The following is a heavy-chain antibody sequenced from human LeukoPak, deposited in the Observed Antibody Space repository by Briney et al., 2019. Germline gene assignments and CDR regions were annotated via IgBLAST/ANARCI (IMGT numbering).Heavy chain of an antibody. CDR1: GGSFSGYY. CDR2: INHSGST. D-gene: IGHD3-10*01. CDR3: ARVPYYYYYMDA. Sequence: SETLSLTCAVYGGSFSGYYWSWIRQPPGKGLEWIGEINHSGSTNYNPSLKSRVTISVDTSKNQFSLKLSSVTAADTAVYYCARVPYYYYYMDAWGKGTTVTVSS. J-gene: IGHJ6*03. V-gene: IGHV4-34*01.